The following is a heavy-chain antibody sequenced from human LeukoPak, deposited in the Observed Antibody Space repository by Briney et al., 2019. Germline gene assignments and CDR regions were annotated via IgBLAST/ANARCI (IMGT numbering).Heavy chain of an antibody. Sequence: ASVKVSCKASGYTFINYYMHWVRQPPGQGLEWMGIIDPGSGGTTYAQKLQGRVTMTRDTSTSTVYMELSSLRSEDTAVYYCARRGLGYQPMAFGMDVWGQGTTVTVSS. V-gene: IGHV1-46*04. CDR3: ARRGLGYQPMAFGMDV. CDR1: GYTFINYY. CDR2: IDPGSGGT. J-gene: IGHJ6*02. D-gene: IGHD2-2*01.